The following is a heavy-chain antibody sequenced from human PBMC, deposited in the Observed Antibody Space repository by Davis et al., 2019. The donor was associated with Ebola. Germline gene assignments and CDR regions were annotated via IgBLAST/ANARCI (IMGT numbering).Heavy chain of an antibody. Sequence: SVNVSCKASGGTFSSYAISWVRQAPGQGLEWMGRIIPILGIANYAQKFQGRVTITADKSTSTAYMELSSLRSEDTAVYYCARGTTYYYDSSGYHPNNWFDPWGQGTLVTVSS. D-gene: IGHD3-22*01. CDR2: IIPILGIA. V-gene: IGHV1-69*04. CDR1: GGTFSSYA. J-gene: IGHJ5*02. CDR3: ARGTTYYYDSSGYHPNNWFDP.